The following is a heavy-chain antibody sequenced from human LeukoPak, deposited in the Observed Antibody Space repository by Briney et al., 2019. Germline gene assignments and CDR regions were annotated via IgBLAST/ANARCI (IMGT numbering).Heavy chain of an antibody. CDR1: GFSLRTSESR. CDR2: IDAAEAQ. D-gene: IGHD1-7*01. V-gene: IGHV2-70*04. CDR3: PRIQFNWNSEGWTLAGNWFDP. Sequence: SVPALLIPTQTLTLTCSFSGFSLRTSESRGSWMPRPPQKALEWLARIDAAEAQYSNTSLNTTFTISNNTSKHQVVLTITNMDPAETATYYCPRIQFNWNSEGWTLAGNWFDPWGQGTLVTVSS. J-gene: IGHJ5*02.